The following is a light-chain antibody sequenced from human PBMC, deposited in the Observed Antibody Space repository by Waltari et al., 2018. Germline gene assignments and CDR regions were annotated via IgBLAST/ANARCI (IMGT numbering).Light chain of an antibody. J-gene: IGKJ1*01. V-gene: IGKV1-5*01. CDR2: GAS. Sequence: DIQMTQSPSTLSASIGDRVTITCRASQSLSNWLAWYQQKPGKAPKLLIYGASSLESGVPSRFSGSGSGTEFTLTISSLQPDDFATYYCQQYRSDSPTFGQGTKVEMK. CDR1: QSLSNW. CDR3: QQYRSDSPT.